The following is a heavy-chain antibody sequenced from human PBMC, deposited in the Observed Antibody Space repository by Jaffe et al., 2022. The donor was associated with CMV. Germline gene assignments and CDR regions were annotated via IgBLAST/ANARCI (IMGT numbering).Heavy chain of an antibody. CDR1: GFTVSSNY. J-gene: IGHJ4*02. CDR3: ARVSSGYYYRETWGFDY. V-gene: IGHV3-53*01. Sequence: EVQLVESGGGLIQPGGSLRLSCAASGFTVSSNYMSWVRQAPGKGLEWVSVIYSGGSTYYADSVKGRFTISRDNSKNTLYLQMNSLRAEDTAVYYCARVSSGYYYRETWGFDYWGQGTLVTVSS. CDR2: IYSGGST. D-gene: IGHD3-22*01.